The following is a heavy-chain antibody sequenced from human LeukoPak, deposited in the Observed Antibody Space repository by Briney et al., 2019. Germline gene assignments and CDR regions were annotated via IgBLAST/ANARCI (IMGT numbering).Heavy chain of an antibody. Sequence: SETLSLTCTVSGDSINAYYWSWIRRTPGKGLEWIGYVYFSGNTKYNPTLENRVTISVDRSKSQFYLTLRSVTAADAAVYLCAKDLNHGFNYYYYGLEVWGQGTTVTVSS. V-gene: IGHV4-59*01. CDR1: GDSINAYY. D-gene: IGHD3-9*01. J-gene: IGHJ6*02. CDR3: AKDLNHGFNYYYYGLEV. CDR2: VYFSGNT.